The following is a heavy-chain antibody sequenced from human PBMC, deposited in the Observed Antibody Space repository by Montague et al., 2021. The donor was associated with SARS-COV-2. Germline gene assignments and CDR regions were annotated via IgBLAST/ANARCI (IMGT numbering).Heavy chain of an antibody. Sequence: CAISGDSVSSNSAAWNWIRQSPSRGLEWLGMTYYRSKWYNEYAVSVNSRITINPDTSKNQFSLQVNSVTPEDTAVYYCARGADRYYFYGMDVWGQGTTVTGSS. D-gene: IGHD6-19*01. CDR3: ARGADRYYFYGMDV. J-gene: IGHJ6*02. V-gene: IGHV6-1*01. CDR2: TYYRSKWYN. CDR1: GDSVSSNSAA.